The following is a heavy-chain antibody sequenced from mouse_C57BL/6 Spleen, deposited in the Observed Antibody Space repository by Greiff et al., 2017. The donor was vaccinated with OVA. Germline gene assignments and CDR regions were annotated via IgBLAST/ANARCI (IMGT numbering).Heavy chain of an antibody. CDR1: GFTFTDYY. CDR2: IRNKANGYTT. D-gene: IGHD2-1*01. V-gene: IGHV7-3*01. J-gene: IGHJ1*03. CDR3: ASLLSPYWYFDV. Sequence: EVKLVESGGGLVQPGGSLSLSCAASGFTFTDYYMSWVRQPPGKALEWLGFIRNKANGYTTEYSASVKGRFTISRDNSQSILYLQMNALRAEDSATYYCASLLSPYWYFDVWGTGTTVTVSS.